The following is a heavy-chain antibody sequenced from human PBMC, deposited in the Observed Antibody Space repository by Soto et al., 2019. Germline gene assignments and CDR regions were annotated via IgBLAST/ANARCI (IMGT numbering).Heavy chain of an antibody. Sequence: SVKVSCKASGGTFSSYAISWVRQAPGQGLEWMGGIIPIFGTANYAQKFQGRVTITADESTSTAYMELSSLRSEDTAVYYCASGKARNYDYVWPKSIFDYWGQGTLVTVSS. CDR2: IIPIFGTA. J-gene: IGHJ4*02. V-gene: IGHV1-69*13. CDR1: GGTFSSYA. CDR3: ASGKARNYDYVWPKSIFDY. D-gene: IGHD3-16*01.